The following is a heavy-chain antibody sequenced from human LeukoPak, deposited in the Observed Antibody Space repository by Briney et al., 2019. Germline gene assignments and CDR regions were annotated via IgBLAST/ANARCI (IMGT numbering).Heavy chain of an antibody. Sequence: ASVKVSCKASGYTFTSYDINWVRQAPGQGLEWMGWINPNSGGTNYAQKFQGRVTMTRDTSISTAYMELSRLRSDDTAVYYCARVVGYDILTGYSNYFDYWGQGTLVTVSS. V-gene: IGHV1-2*02. D-gene: IGHD3-9*01. CDR2: INPNSGGT. CDR1: GYTFTSYD. CDR3: ARVVGYDILTGYSNYFDY. J-gene: IGHJ4*02.